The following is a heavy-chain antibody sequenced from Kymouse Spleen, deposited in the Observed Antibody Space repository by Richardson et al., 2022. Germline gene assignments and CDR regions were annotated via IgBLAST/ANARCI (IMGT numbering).Heavy chain of an antibody. CDR1: GFTFSSYD. D-gene: IGHD6-19*01. Sequence: EVQLVESGGGLVQPGGSLRLSCAASGFTFSSYDMHWVRQATGKGLEWVSAIGTAGDTYYPGSVKGRFTISRENAKNSLYLQMNSLRAGDTAVYYCARAPIAVAGTPYYYYYGMDVWGQGTTVTVSS. CDR3: ARAPIAVAGTPYYYYYGMDV. CDR2: IGTAGDT. J-gene: IGHJ6*02. V-gene: IGHV3-13*01.